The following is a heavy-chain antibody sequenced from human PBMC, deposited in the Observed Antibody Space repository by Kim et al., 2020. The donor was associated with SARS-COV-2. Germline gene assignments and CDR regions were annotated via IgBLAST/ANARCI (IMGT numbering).Heavy chain of an antibody. CDR3: ARGYRSPTF. V-gene: IGHV3-11*01. J-gene: IGHJ4*02. D-gene: IGHD5-18*01. Sequence: GGSLRLSCATSGFTFSDHHMSWIRQAPGKGLEWVSYISGGGSGKTKYYADSVKGRFTISRDNAKNSVFLQMNSLSADDTAVYFCARGYRSPTFWGQGTLVIVSS. CDR2: ISGGGSGKTK. CDR1: GFTFSDHH.